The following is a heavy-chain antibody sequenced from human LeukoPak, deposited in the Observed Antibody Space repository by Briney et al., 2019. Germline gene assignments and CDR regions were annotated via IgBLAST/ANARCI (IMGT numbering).Heavy chain of an antibody. Sequence: KSGGSLRLSCAASGFTFSGHAMHWVRQTPAVGLEWLAIIGDDGRDQHYTDSVKGRFTISRDNSKNTLFLQLNSLTPEDTALYLCARDLMWGFDSWGQGTLVTVSS. V-gene: IGHV3-30*02. D-gene: IGHD7-27*01. CDR3: ARDLMWGFDS. J-gene: IGHJ4*02. CDR1: GFTFSGHA. CDR2: IGDDGRDQ.